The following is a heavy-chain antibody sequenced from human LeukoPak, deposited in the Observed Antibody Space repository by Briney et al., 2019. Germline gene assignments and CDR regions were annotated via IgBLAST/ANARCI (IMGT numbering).Heavy chain of an antibody. J-gene: IGHJ4*02. CDR1: GFTFSSYA. D-gene: IGHD5-18*01. CDR2: ISGSGGST. V-gene: IGHV3-23*01. CDR3: AKGGVVAGKRRGYSYGYSVY. Sequence: GGSLRLSCAASGFTFSSYAMSWVRQAPGKGLEWVSAISGSGGSTYYADSVKGRFTISRDNSKNTLYLQMNSLRAEDTAVYYCAKGGVVAGKRRGYSYGYSVYWGQGTLVTVSS.